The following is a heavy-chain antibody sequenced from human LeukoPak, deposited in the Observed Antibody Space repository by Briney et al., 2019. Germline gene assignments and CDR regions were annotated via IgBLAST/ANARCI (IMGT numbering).Heavy chain of an antibody. CDR2: INHSGST. Sequence: SETLSLTCAVYGGSFSGYYWSWIRQPPGKGLEWIGEINHSGSTNYNPSLQSRVTISVDTSKNQFSLKLSSVTAADTAVYYCARVKGPRYCSGGSCYSSKPIDYWGQGTLVTVSS. V-gene: IGHV4-34*01. CDR3: ARVKGPRYCSGGSCYSSKPIDY. D-gene: IGHD2-15*01. CDR1: GGSFSGYY. J-gene: IGHJ4*02.